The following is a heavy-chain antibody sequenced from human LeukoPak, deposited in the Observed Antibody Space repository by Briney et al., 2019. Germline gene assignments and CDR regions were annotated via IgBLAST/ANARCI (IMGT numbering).Heavy chain of an antibody. J-gene: IGHJ5*02. Sequence: PSETLSLTCTVSGGSISSSSYYWGWIRQPPGKGLEWIGSIYYSGSTYYNPSLKSRVTISVDTSKNQFSLKLSSVTAADTAVYYCARGGLNWFDPWGQGTLVTVSS. CDR3: ARGGLNWFDP. CDR2: IYYSGST. D-gene: IGHD3-22*01. CDR1: GGSISSSSYY. V-gene: IGHV4-39*07.